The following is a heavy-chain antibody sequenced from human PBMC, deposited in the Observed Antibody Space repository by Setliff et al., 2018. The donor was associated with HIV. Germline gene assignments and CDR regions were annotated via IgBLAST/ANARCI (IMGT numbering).Heavy chain of an antibody. J-gene: IGHJ3*02. V-gene: IGHV1-2*02. CDR2: INPNSGGT. Sequence: ASVKVSCKSSGYTFTSYGVSWVRQAPGQGLEWMRWINPNSGGTNYAQKFQGRVTMTRDTSISTAFMDLSRLRSDDTAVYYCARDPGYKSSWYGAFDIWGQGTMVTVSS. D-gene: IGHD6-13*01. CDR3: ARDPGYKSSWYGAFDI. CDR1: GYTFTSYG.